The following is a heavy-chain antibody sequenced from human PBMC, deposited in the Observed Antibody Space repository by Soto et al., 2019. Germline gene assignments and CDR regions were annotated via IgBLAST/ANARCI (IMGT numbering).Heavy chain of an antibody. J-gene: IGHJ4*02. CDR2: MNTDGSST. Sequence: AGGSLRLSCAASGFTFSSYWMHWVRQPPGKGLVWVSRMNTDGSSTTYADSVKGRFTISRDNAKNTLYLQMNSLRAEDTAVYYCARDLDYGGNPRGYWGQGTLVTVSS. CDR1: GFTFSSYW. V-gene: IGHV3-74*01. CDR3: ARDLDYGGNPRGY. D-gene: IGHD4-17*01.